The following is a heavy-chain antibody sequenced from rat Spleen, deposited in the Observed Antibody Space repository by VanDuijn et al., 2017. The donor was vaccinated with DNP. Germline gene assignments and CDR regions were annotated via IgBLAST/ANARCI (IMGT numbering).Heavy chain of an antibody. Sequence: QVQLKESGPGLVQPSQTLSLACTVSGFSLTNYHVHWVRQPSGKGLEWMGVVWIGGGTHYSSIFKSRLTITRDTSKSQVFLEVNSLQTEDTATYYCARDGQWDYLDYWSQGVMVTVSS. V-gene: IGHV2-30*01. D-gene: IGHD1-1*01. J-gene: IGHJ2*01. CDR3: ARDGQWDYLDY. CDR1: GFSLTNYH. CDR2: VWIGGGT.